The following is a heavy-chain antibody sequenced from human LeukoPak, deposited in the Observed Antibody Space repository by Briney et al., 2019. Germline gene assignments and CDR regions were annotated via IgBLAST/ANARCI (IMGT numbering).Heavy chain of an antibody. Sequence: PTGGSLRLSCAASGFTFSSYAMSWVRQAPGKGLEWVSAISGSGGSTYYADSVKGRLTISRDNSNNTLYLQMNSLRAEDTAVYYCAKGTYSSGWYAVDYWGQGTLVTVSS. CDR2: ISGSGGST. CDR1: GFTFSSYA. J-gene: IGHJ4*02. V-gene: IGHV3-23*01. D-gene: IGHD6-19*01. CDR3: AKGTYSSGWYAVDY.